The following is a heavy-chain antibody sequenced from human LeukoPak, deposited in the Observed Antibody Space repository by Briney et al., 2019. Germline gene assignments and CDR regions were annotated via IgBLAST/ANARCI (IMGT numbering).Heavy chain of an antibody. Sequence: GGSLRLSCAASGFTFSSKWMHWIRQSPGKGLVWVSHINSDGSNTNYADSVKGQFTISRDNAKNTLYLQLNSLRAEDTAVYYCARGGCSSTSCLDYWGQGTLVTVSS. J-gene: IGHJ4*02. V-gene: IGHV3-74*01. CDR3: ARGGCSSTSCLDY. CDR2: INSDGSNT. D-gene: IGHD2-2*01. CDR1: GFTFSSKW.